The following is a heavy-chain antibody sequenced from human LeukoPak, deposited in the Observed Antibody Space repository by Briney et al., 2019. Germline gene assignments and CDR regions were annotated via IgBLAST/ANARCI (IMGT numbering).Heavy chain of an antibody. CDR2: LYSGGST. Sequence: GGSLRLSCAASGFVVRSNYMSWVRPAPGKGLEWVSVLYSGGSTYYADSVKGRFTISRDNSKNTVYLQMNSLRAEDTAVYYCAKVDYYDSSGYPFDYWGQGTLVTVSS. CDR3: AKVDYYDSSGYPFDY. V-gene: IGHV3-53*01. D-gene: IGHD3-22*01. J-gene: IGHJ4*02. CDR1: GFVVRSNY.